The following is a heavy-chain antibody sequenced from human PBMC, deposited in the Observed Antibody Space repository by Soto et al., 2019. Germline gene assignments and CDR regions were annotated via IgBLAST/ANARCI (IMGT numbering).Heavy chain of an antibody. CDR2: IRSKAYGGTT. V-gene: IGHV3-49*03. J-gene: IGHJ6*02. CDR1: GFTFGDYA. CDR3: TRVRRFLEWLASPTYYYYGMDV. D-gene: IGHD3-3*01. Sequence: PGGSLRLSCTASGFTFGDYAMSWFRQAPGKGLEWVGFIRSKAYGGTTEYAASVKGRFTISRDDSKSIAYLQMNSLKTEDTAVYYCTRVRRFLEWLASPTYYYYGMDVWGQGTTVTVSS.